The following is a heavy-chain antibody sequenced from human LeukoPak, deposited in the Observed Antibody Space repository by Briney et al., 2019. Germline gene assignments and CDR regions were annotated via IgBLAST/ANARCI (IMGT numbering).Heavy chain of an antibody. Sequence: GASVKVSCKASGYTFTGYYMHWVRQAPGQGLEWMGWINPNSGGTNYAQKFQGRVTMTRDTSISTAYMELSRLRSDDTAVYYCARDAPYSSSCFDYWGQGTLVTVSS. J-gene: IGHJ4*02. CDR2: INPNSGGT. V-gene: IGHV1-2*02. CDR1: GYTFTGYY. CDR3: ARDAPYSSSCFDY. D-gene: IGHD6-13*01.